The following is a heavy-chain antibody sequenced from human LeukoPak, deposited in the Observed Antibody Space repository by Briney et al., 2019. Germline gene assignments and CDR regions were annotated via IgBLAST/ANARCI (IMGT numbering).Heavy chain of an antibody. CDR3: ARALTMVRGSRGVTLAGY. V-gene: IGHV1-2*02. CDR1: GYTFTGYY. Sequence: ASVKVSCKASGYTFTGYYMHWVRQAPGQGLEWMGWINPNSGGTNYAQKFQGRVTMTRDTSISTAYMELSRLRSDDTAVYYCARALTMVRGSRGVTLAGYWGQGTLVTVSS. CDR2: INPNSGGT. J-gene: IGHJ4*02. D-gene: IGHD3-10*01.